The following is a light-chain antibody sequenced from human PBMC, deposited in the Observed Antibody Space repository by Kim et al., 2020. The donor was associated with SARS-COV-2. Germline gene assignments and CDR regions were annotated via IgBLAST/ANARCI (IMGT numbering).Light chain of an antibody. J-gene: IGLJ2*01. CDR1: RSDVGGHKF. Sequence: GQFFTFARSGTRSDVGGHKFVSWYQQHPGEGPHLIIYDVSKRPSGVPDRFSGSKSGNTASLTISGLQAEDEADYYCCSYAGSYIWVFGGGTQLTVL. CDR2: DVS. V-gene: IGLV2-11*01. CDR3: CSYAGSYIWV.